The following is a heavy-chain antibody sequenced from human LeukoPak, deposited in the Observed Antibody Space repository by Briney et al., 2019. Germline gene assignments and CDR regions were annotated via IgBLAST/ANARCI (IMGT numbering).Heavy chain of an antibody. Sequence: SETLSLTCAVYGESFSGYYWSWIRQPPGKGLEWIGSIYYSGSTYYNPSLKSRVTISVDTSKNQFSLKLSSVTAADTAVYYCARHLSRVLYGMDVWGQGTTVTVSS. V-gene: IGHV4-34*01. CDR1: GESFSGYY. CDR3: ARHLSRVLYGMDV. D-gene: IGHD5/OR15-5a*01. CDR2: IYYSGST. J-gene: IGHJ6*02.